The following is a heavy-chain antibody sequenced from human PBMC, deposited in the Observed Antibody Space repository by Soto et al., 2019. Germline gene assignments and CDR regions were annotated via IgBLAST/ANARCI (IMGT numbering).Heavy chain of an antibody. J-gene: IGHJ5*02. CDR3: ARGLRSAYYNDP. CDR2: IYDTGNN. V-gene: IGHV4-31*03. Sequence: QVQLQESGPGLVKPSQPLSLTCTVSGGSVISGSYYWSWIRHHPGRGLECIGDIYDTGNNYYNPSLKSRHAISVDTSKNTFALKHTSVTAADTAVYYCARGLRSAYYNDPWRQGTLVTVSS. CDR1: GGSVISGSYY. D-gene: IGHD3-3*01.